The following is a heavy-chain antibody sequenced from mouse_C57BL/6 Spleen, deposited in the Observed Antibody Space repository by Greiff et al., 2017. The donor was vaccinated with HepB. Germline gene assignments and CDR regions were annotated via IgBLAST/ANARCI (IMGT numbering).Heavy chain of an antibody. Sequence: VKLMESGPELVKPGASVKISCKASGYAFSSSWMNWVKQRPGKGLEWIGRIYPGDGDTNYNGKFKGKATLTADKSSSTAYMQLSSLTSEDSAVYFCADYDYDWFAYWGQGTLVTVSA. CDR1: GYAFSSSW. D-gene: IGHD2-4*01. J-gene: IGHJ3*01. CDR2: IYPGDGDT. CDR3: ADYDYDWFAY. V-gene: IGHV1-82*01.